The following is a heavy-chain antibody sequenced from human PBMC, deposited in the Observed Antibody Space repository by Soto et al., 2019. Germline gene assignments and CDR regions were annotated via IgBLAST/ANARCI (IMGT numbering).Heavy chain of an antibody. D-gene: IGHD3-3*01. J-gene: IGHJ6*02. CDR1: GGSISSYY. V-gene: IGHV4-59*01. CDR3: ARDKTDYDFWSGNYYYYGMDV. Sequence: SETLSLTCTVSGGSISSYYWSWIRQPPWKGLEWIGYIYYSGSTNYNPSLKSRVTISVDTSKNQFSLKLSSVTAADTAVYYCARDKTDYDFWSGNYYYYGMDVWGQGTTVTVSS. CDR2: IYYSGST.